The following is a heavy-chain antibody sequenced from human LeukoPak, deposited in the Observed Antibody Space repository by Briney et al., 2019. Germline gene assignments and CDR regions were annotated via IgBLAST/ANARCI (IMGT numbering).Heavy chain of an antibody. CDR2: IIPIFGIA. D-gene: IGHD3-10*01. Sequence: SVKVSCKASGGTFSSYAISWVRQAPGQGLEWMGRIIPIFGIANYAQKFQGRVTITADKSTSTAYMELSSLRSEDTAVYYCARESVYGSGSYGYWGQGTLVTVSS. J-gene: IGHJ4*02. V-gene: IGHV1-69*04. CDR3: ARESVYGSGSYGY. CDR1: GGTFSSYA.